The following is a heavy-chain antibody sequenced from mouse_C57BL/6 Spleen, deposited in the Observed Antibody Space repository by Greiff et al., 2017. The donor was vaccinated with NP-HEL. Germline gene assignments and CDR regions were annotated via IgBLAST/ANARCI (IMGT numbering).Heavy chain of an antibody. J-gene: IGHJ2*01. Sequence: EVMLVESGGGLVQPGGSLSLSCAASGFTFTDYYMSWVRQPPGKALEWLGFIRNKANGYTTEYSASVKGRFTISRDNSQSILYLQMNALRAEDSATYYCARYMNYYGSRGYFDYWGQGTTLTVSS. V-gene: IGHV7-3*01. D-gene: IGHD1-1*01. CDR2: IRNKANGYTT. CDR1: GFTFTDYY. CDR3: ARYMNYYGSRGYFDY.